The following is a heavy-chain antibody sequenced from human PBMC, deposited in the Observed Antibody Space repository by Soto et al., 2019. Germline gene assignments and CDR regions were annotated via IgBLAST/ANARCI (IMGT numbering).Heavy chain of an antibody. D-gene: IGHD3-22*01. J-gene: IGHJ4*02. CDR1: GGTFSSYA. V-gene: IGHV1-69*12. CDR3: ARDRRLSSSGSMGFDD. CDR2: IIPIFGTA. Sequence: QVQLVQSGAEVKKPGSSVKVSCKASGGTFSSYAISWVRQAPGQGLEWMGGIIPIFGTANYAQKFQGRVPITADESTSTAYMELSSRRSEDTAVYYCARDRRLSSSGSMGFDDWGQGTLVTVSS.